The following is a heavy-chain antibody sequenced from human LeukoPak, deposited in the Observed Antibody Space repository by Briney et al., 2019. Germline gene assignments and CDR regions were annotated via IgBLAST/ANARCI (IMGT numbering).Heavy chain of an antibody. CDR2: IYGRAST. CDR3: ARYDSRGSASTRFDY. Sequence: SETLSLTCAVSGYSLGKNYYWGWIRQSPGRGREWIGRIYGRASTSYNPSLMNRVTMSVDTSKNHFSLQLTSVTAADTAVYYCARYDSRGSASTRFDYWGPGILVTVSS. D-gene: IGHD3-16*01. V-gene: IGHV4-38-2*01. J-gene: IGHJ4*02. CDR1: GYSLGKNYY.